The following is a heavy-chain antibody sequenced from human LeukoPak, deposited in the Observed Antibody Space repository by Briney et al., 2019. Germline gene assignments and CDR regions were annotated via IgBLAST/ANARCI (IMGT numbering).Heavy chain of an antibody. CDR1: GFTFSSYG. CDR2: IWYDGSNK. D-gene: IGHD1-26*01. V-gene: IGHV3-33*01. Sequence: GGSLRLSCAASGFTFSSYGMHWVRQAPGKGLGWVAVIWYDGSNKYYADSVKGRFTISRDNSKNTLYLQMNSLRAEDTAVYYCARDPMGGYYFDYWGQGTLVTVSS. CDR3: ARDPMGGYYFDY. J-gene: IGHJ4*02.